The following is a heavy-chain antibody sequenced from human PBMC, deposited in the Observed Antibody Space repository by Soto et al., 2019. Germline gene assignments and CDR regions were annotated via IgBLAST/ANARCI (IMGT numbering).Heavy chain of an antibody. D-gene: IGHD6-6*01. CDR2: IIPILGIA. CDR3: ARHPHLYSSSSGRFDP. J-gene: IGHJ5*02. V-gene: IGHV1-69*02. Sequence: ASVKVSCKASGGTFSSYTISWVRQAPGQGLEWMGRIIPILGIANYAQKFQGRVTITADKSTSTAYMELSSLRSEDTAVYYRARHPHLYSSSSGRFDPWGQGTLVTVSS. CDR1: GGTFSSYT.